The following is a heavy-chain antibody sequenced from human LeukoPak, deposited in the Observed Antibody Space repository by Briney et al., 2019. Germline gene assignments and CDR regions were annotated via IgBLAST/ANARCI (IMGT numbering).Heavy chain of an antibody. CDR3: ARDLDIVVVPASWFYP. CDR2: ISSSSKYI. V-gene: IGHV3-21*01. Sequence: NPGGSLRLSCAASGFTFSTYSMNWVRQAPGRGLEWVSSISSSSKYIYYADSVKGRFTISRDDAKNSLSLQMNSLRAEDTAVYYCARDLDIVVVPASWFYPWGQGTLVTVSS. D-gene: IGHD2-2*03. CDR1: GFTFSTYS. J-gene: IGHJ5*02.